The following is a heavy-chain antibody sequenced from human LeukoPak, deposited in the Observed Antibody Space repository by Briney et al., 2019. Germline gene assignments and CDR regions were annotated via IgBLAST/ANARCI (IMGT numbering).Heavy chain of an antibody. CDR2: IWYDGSNK. CDR1: GFTFSSYG. J-gene: IGHJ3*02. D-gene: IGHD1-26*01. V-gene: IGHV3-33*06. CDR3: AKPCLGVVGAFGPGVAFDI. Sequence: GGSLRLSCAASGFTFSSYGMHWVRQAPGKGLEWVAVIWYDGSNKYYADSVKGRFTISRDNSKNTLYLQMNSLRAEDTAVYYCAKPCLGVVGAFGPGVAFDIWGQGTMVTVSS.